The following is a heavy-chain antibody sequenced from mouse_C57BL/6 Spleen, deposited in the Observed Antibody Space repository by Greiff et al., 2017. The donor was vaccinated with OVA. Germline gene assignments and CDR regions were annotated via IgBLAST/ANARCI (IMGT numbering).Heavy chain of an antibody. V-gene: IGHV1-50*01. CDR2: IDPSDSYT. J-gene: IGHJ1*03. CDR1: GYTFTSYW. CDR3: ARARSSYWYFDV. D-gene: IGHD1-1*01. Sequence: QVQLQQPGAELVKPGASVKLSCKASGYTFTSYWMQWVKQRPGQGLEWIGEIDPSDSYTNYNQKFKGKATLTVDTSSSTAYMQLSSLTSEDSAVYYCARARSSYWYFDVWGTGTTVTVSS.